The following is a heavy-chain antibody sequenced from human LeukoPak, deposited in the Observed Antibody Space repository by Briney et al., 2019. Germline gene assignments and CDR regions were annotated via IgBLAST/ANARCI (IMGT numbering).Heavy chain of an antibody. D-gene: IGHD4-17*01. CDR2: IDHRGNT. J-gene: IGHJ4*02. V-gene: IGHV4-4*02. CDR3: ARGYGPGY. Sequence: PSGTLSLTCAVSGDSISSTNWWNWVRQPPGKGLEWLGEIDHRGNTNYNPSLKSRVTISVDRSKNQFSLQLTSVTAADTAVYYCARGYGPGYWGRGTLVTVSA. CDR1: GDSISSTNW.